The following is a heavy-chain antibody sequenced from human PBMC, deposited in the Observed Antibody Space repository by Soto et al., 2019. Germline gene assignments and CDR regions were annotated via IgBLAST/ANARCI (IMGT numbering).Heavy chain of an antibody. CDR1: DYSIISGYY. CDR2: IYHSGST. D-gene: IGHD2-21*02. J-gene: IGHJ4*02. Sequence: PSETLSLTCTVSDYSIISGYYWAWIRQPPGKGLEWFGNIYHSGSTYYNPSPKSRVTISVDTSKKQFSLKLTSVTAADTAVYYCARNNGGDFSLDSWGQGTLVTVSS. CDR3: ARNNGGDFSLDS. V-gene: IGHV4-38-2*02.